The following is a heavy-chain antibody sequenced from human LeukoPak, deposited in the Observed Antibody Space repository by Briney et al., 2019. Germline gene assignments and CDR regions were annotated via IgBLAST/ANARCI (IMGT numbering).Heavy chain of an antibody. D-gene: IGHD2/OR15-2a*01. CDR3: VRDWAPASMQAAPFDC. V-gene: IGHV3-30*04. CDR2: ISYDGNNK. CDR1: GFTFNSYA. Sequence: GGSLRLSCAASGFTFNSYAMHWVRQAPGKGLEWVAVISYDGNNKYYADSVKGRFTISRDNSKNTLYLQMNSLRLEDTAVYYCVRDWAPASMQAAPFDCWGQGTLVTVSS. J-gene: IGHJ4*02.